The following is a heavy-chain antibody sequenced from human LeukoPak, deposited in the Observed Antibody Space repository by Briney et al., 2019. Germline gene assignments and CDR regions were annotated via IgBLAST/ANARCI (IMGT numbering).Heavy chain of an antibody. V-gene: IGHV1-24*01. CDR2: FDPEDGET. Sequence: WASVKVSCKVSGYTLTELSMHWVRQAPGKGLEWMGGFDPEDGETIYAQKFQGRVTMTEDTSTDTAYMELSSLRSEDTAVYYCATDISSRPRYSLDYWGQGTLVTVSS. D-gene: IGHD6-6*01. J-gene: IGHJ4*02. CDR1: GYTLTELS. CDR3: ATDISSRPRYSLDY.